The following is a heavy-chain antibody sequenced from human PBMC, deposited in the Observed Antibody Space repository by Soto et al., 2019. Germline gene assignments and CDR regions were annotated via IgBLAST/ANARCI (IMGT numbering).Heavy chain of an antibody. J-gene: IGHJ4*02. CDR3: ARGRYGDY. V-gene: IGHV1-18*01. CDR2: ISAHNGNT. CDR1: GYTFTSYG. Sequence: QVHLVQSGAEVKKPGASVKVSCKGSGYTFTSYGITWVRQAPGQGLEWMGWISAHNGNTDYAQKLQGIVTVTRDTSTRTAYTELRSLRSDDTAVYYCARGRYGDYWGQGALVTVSS. D-gene: IGHD1-1*01.